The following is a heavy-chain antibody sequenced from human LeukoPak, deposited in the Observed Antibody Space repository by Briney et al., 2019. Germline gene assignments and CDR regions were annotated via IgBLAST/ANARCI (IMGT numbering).Heavy chain of an antibody. Sequence: SETLSLTCAVSGGSISRGGYSWGWIRQPPGKGLEWIGYVYHSGSSYYNPSLKSRVTISVDRSKNQFSLKLSSVTAADTAVYYCAKSTYYYDTFVYAFDLWGQGTVVTVSS. CDR1: GGSISRGGYS. J-gene: IGHJ3*01. CDR3: AKSTYYYDTFVYAFDL. D-gene: IGHD3-22*01. V-gene: IGHV4-30-2*01. CDR2: VYHSGSS.